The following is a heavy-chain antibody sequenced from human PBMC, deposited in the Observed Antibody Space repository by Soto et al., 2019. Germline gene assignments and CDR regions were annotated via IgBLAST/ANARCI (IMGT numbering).Heavy chain of an antibody. Sequence: SETLSLTCAVYGESFSGYYWSWIRQPPGKGLEWIGEINHSGSTNYNPSLKSRVTISVDTSKNKFSLKLSSVTAADTAVYYCARGDAFDIGGQGTMVTVSS. J-gene: IGHJ3*02. CDR1: GESFSGYY. CDR3: ARGDAFDI. CDR2: INHSGST. V-gene: IGHV4-34*01.